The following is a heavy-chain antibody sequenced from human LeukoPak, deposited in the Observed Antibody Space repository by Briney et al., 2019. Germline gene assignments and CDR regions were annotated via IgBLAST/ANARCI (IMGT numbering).Heavy chain of an antibody. Sequence: AGGSLRLSCAASGFTFSDYYMSWIRQAPGKGLEWVSYISSSGSTIYYADSVKGRFTISRDNAKNSLYLQMNSLRAEDTAVYYCARDPIAFHRGYYFDYWGQGTLVTVSS. D-gene: IGHD3-3*02. CDR1: GFTFSDYY. V-gene: IGHV3-11*04. CDR3: ARDPIAFHRGYYFDY. CDR2: ISSSGSTI. J-gene: IGHJ4*02.